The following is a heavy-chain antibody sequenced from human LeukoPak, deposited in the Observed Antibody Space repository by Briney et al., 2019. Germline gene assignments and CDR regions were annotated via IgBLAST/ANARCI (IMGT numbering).Heavy chain of an antibody. V-gene: IGHV4-34*01. CDR2: INHSGST. CDR3: ALRRFGANWFDP. D-gene: IGHD3-10*01. Sequence: PLETLSLTCAVYGGSFSGYYWSWIRQPPGKGLEGVGEINHSGSTNYNPSLTSRVTISVDTSKNQFSLKLSSVTAADTAVYYCALRRFGANWFDPWGQGTLVTVSP. CDR1: GGSFSGYY. J-gene: IGHJ5*02.